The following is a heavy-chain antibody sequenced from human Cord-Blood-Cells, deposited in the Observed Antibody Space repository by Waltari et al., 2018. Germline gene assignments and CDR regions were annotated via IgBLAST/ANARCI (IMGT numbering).Heavy chain of an antibody. V-gene: IGHV3-21*01. CDR1: GFTFSSYS. Sequence: EVQLVESGGGLVKPGGSLRLSCAASGFTFSSYSMNWVRQAPGKGLECVSSISSSSSYIYYADSVKGRFTISGDNAKNSLYLQMNSLRAEDTAVYYCARPPSDRGSKYFQHWGQGTLVTVSS. CDR3: ARPPSDRGSKYFQH. CDR2: ISSSSSYI. D-gene: IGHD3-22*01. J-gene: IGHJ1*01.